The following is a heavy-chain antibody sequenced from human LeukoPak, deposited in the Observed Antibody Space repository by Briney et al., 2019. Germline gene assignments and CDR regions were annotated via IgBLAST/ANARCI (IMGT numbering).Heavy chain of an antibody. V-gene: IGHV3-74*01. J-gene: IGHJ4*02. Sequence: PGGSLRLSCAASGFTFSSYWMHWVRQAPGKGLVWVSRINSDGSSTSYADSVRGRFTISRDDAKSSLFLQMNSLRAEDTAVYYCANALGAHYFGSWGQGTLVTVSS. CDR1: GFTFSSYW. D-gene: IGHD1-26*01. CDR3: ANALGAHYFGS. CDR2: INSDGSST.